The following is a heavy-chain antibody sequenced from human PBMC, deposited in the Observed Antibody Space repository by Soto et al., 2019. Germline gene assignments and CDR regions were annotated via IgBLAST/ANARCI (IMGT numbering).Heavy chain of an antibody. CDR3: ALLSMVRGVIGWFDP. V-gene: IGHV2-5*02. CDR2: IYWDDDK. Sequence: QITLKESGPTLVKPTQTLTLTCTFSGFSLSTSGVGVGWIRQPPGKALEWLALIYWDDDKRYSPSLKSRRTITNATSKNQVVLTMTHMDPVDTATYYCALLSMVRGVIGWFDPWGQGTLVTVSS. CDR1: GFSLSTSGVG. D-gene: IGHD3-10*01. J-gene: IGHJ5*02.